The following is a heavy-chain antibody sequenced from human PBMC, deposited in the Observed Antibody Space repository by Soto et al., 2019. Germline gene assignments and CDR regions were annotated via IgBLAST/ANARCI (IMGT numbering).Heavy chain of an antibody. CDR3: ASGSYYYYYGMDV. J-gene: IGHJ6*02. CDR2: IYSGGST. Sequence: GGSLRLSCAASGFTVSSNYMSWVRQAPGKGLEWVSVIYSGGSTYYADSVKGRFTISRDNSKNTLYLQMNSLRAEDTAVYYCASGSYYYYYGMDVWGQGTTVTSP. CDR1: GFTVSSNY. D-gene: IGHD6-13*01. V-gene: IGHV3-53*01.